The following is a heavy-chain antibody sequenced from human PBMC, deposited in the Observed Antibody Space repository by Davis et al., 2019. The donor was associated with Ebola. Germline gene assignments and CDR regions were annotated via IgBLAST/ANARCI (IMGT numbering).Heavy chain of an antibody. J-gene: IGHJ4*02. CDR1: GYTFSGYA. D-gene: IGHD4-17*01. Sequence: ASVKVSCKGSGYTFSGYAINWVRQAPEQGLEWIGWIDTNTGNPTYAQGFTGRFVFSLDTSVNTAYLQISSLKAEDTAVYYCAREGNLRDYVPFDHWGQGTLVIVSS. V-gene: IGHV7-4-1*02. CDR3: AREGNLRDYVPFDH. CDR2: IDTNTGNP.